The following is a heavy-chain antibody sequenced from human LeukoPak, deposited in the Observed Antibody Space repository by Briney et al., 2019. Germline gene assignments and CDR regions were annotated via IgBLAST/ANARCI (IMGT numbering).Heavy chain of an antibody. D-gene: IGHD3-16*02. J-gene: IGHJ4*02. V-gene: IGHV3-23*01. Sequence: GGSLRLSCAASGFTFSTYGMNWVRQAPGKGLEWVSSITDTGGDTYYADSVKGRFTISRDDSKKAVYLEMSTLRVEDTAIYFCGRHDSFIPFWGQGTLVTVSS. CDR3: GRHDSFIPF. CDR1: GFTFSTYG. CDR2: ITDTGGDT.